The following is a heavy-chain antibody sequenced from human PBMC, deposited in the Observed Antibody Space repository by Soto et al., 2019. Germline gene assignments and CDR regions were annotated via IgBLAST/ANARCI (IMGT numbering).Heavy chain of an antibody. Sequence: EVQLVESGGGLVQPGGSLRLSCATSGFSFSNYDMHWVRQPTGKGLEWVSTIGTAGDTHYGGSVKGRFTISRDKANNSLYLQMTDLRAGHTAVYYCTRGGANYFYAMDVWGQGTTVTVSS. V-gene: IGHV3-13*04. CDR1: GFSFSNYD. CDR2: IGTAGDT. J-gene: IGHJ6*02. CDR3: TRGGANYFYAMDV.